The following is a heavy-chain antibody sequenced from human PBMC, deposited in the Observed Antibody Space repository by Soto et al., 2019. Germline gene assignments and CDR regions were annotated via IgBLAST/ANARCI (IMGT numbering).Heavy chain of an antibody. CDR3: AKGRPRYSGVGNDSDA. V-gene: IGHV3-9*01. CDR2: INYNGGRV. CDR1: GFTFDEHS. J-gene: IGHJ4*02. Sequence: EVRLVESGGGFVQPGRSLRLSCTVSGFTFDEHSMHWVRQAPGKGLEWVSGINYNGGRVAYVDSVRGRFTIARDNAKNTLFLQKTRMRAEDTGFYFCAKGRPRYSGVGNDSDAWGQVTPVTDSS. D-gene: IGHD5-12*01.